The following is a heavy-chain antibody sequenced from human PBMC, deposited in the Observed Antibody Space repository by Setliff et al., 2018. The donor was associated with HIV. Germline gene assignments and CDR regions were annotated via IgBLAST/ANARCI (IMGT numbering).Heavy chain of an antibody. CDR2: IYYSGST. CDR3: ARLYRFSSGYSLGGFDY. Sequence: PSETLSLTCTVSGGSISSSSYYWGWIRQPPGKGLEWIGSIYYSGSTYYNPSLKSRVTISVDTSKNQFSLKLSSVTAADTAVCYCARLYRFSSGYSLGGFDYWGQGTLVTVSS. CDR1: GGSISSSSYY. J-gene: IGHJ4*02. D-gene: IGHD3-22*01. V-gene: IGHV4-39*01.